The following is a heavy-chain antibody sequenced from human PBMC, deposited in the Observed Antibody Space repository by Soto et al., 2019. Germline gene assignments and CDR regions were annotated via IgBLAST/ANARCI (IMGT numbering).Heavy chain of an antibody. V-gene: IGHV3-30*18. J-gene: IGHJ6*02. D-gene: IGHD1-26*01. CDR1: GFTFSAYG. CDR2: ISYDGSNK. Sequence: GGSLRLSCAASGFTFSAYGMHWVRQSPGKGLEWVAVISYDGSNKYYADSVKGRFTISRDNSKNTLYLQMNSLRAEDTAVYFCAKVTFSGDYYYDYGLDVWGQGITVTVSS. CDR3: AKVTFSGDYYYDYGLDV.